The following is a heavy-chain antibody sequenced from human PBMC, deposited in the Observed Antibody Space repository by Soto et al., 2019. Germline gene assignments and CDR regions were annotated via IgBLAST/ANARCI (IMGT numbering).Heavy chain of an antibody. CDR2: IIPICGTA. D-gene: IGHD6-19*01. V-gene: IGHV1-69*01. Sequence: QVQLVQSGAEVKEPGSSVKVSCKASGGTFSSYAISWVRQAPGQGLEWMGGIIPICGTANYAQKFQGRVTITADESTSTAYIELSSLRSEDTAVYYCARDLGYSSGSSDDAFDIGGQGTMVTVSS. CDR3: ARDLGYSSGSSDDAFDI. J-gene: IGHJ3*02. CDR1: GGTFSSYA.